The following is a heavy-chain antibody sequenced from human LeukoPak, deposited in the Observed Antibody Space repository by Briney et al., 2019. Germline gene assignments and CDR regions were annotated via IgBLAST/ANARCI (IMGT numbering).Heavy chain of an antibody. V-gene: IGHV4-39*01. CDR3: ARFSAMAASSYSAV. J-gene: IGHJ4*02. Sequence: PSETLSLTCTVSGGSISSSSYSWGWIRQPPGKGLEWIGSLYYSGSTYYNPSLKSRVTISVDTSKNQFSLKLSSVTAADTAVCYCARFSAMAASSYSAVWGQGTLVTVSS. CDR2: LYYSGST. D-gene: IGHD2-21*01. CDR1: GGSISSSSYS.